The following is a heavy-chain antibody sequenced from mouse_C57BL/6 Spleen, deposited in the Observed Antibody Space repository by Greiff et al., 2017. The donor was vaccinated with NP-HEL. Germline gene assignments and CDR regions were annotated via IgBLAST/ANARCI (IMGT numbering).Heavy chain of an antibody. Sequence: QVQLKQPGAELVRPGSTVKLSCKASGYTFTSYWMHWVKQRPIQGLEWIGNIDPSDSETHYNQKFKDKATLTVDKSSSTAYMQLSSLTSEDSAVYYCAREGTTTVVPFAYWGQGTLVTVSA. CDR2: IDPSDSET. V-gene: IGHV1-52*01. D-gene: IGHD1-1*01. CDR3: AREGTTTVVPFAY. CDR1: GYTFTSYW. J-gene: IGHJ3*01.